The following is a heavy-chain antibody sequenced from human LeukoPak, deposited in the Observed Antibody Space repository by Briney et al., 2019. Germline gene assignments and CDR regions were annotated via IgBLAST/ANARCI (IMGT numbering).Heavy chain of an antibody. J-gene: IGHJ6*03. D-gene: IGHD3-10*01. CDR2: ISYDGSNK. V-gene: IGHV3-30-3*01. CDR3: ARDSLTMVRGAPMDV. Sequence: SGGSLRLSCAASGFTFSSYAMHWVRQAPGKGLEWVAVISYDGSNKDYADSVKGRFTISRDNSKNTLYLQMNSLRAEDTAVSYCARDSLTMVRGAPMDVWGKGTTVTVSS. CDR1: GFTFSSYA.